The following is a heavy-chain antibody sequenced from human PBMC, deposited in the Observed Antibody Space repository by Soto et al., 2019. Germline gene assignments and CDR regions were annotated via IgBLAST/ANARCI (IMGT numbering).Heavy chain of an antibody. V-gene: IGHV2-5*02. CDR1: GFSMFTNGVG. J-gene: IGHJ4*02. CDR2: IYWDDDK. Sequence: QITLKESGPPVLKSTETHRLTCTFTGFSMFTNGVGVGWIRQSPGKALEWLAFIYWDDDKRYSPSLKARLTVAKDSSRNQVVLTLTYMDPADTGTYYCAHRRRRTGDWSTGDFDYWGPGALVTVYS. CDR3: AHRRRRTGDWSTGDFDY. D-gene: IGHD3-9*01.